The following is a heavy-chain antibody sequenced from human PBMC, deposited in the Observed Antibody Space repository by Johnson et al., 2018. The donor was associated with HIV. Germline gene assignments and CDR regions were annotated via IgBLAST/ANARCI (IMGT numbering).Heavy chain of an antibody. J-gene: IGHJ3*02. D-gene: IGHD4-17*01. V-gene: IGHV3-66*01. Sequence: EQLVESGGGLVQPGGSLRLSCAASGFTVSSNYMSWVRQAPGKGLEWVSVIYSGGSPYYADSVKGRFTISRDNSKNTLYLQMNSLRAEDTAVYYCATGSPTVTTNAFDIWGQGTMVTVSS. CDR1: GFTVSSNY. CDR3: ATGSPTVTTNAFDI. CDR2: IYSGGSP.